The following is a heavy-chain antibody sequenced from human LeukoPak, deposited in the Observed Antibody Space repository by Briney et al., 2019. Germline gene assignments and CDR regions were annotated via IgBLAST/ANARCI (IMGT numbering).Heavy chain of an antibody. CDR2: INPSGGST. V-gene: IGHV1-46*01. D-gene: IGHD3-10*01. CDR3: ARGNFYDNKGYSPGLRY. Sequence: GASVKVSCKASGYTFTSYYMHWVRQAPGQGLEWMGIINPSGGSTSYAQKFQGRVTMTRDTSTSTVYMELSSLRSEDTAVYYCARGNFYDNKGYSPGLRYWGQGTLVTVSS. CDR1: GYTFTSYY. J-gene: IGHJ4*02.